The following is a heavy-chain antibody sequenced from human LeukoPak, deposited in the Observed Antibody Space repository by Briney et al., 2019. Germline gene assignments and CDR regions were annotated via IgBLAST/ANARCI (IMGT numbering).Heavy chain of an antibody. CDR3: ARHDHDLPS. D-gene: IGHD3-3*01. J-gene: IGHJ5*02. CDR2: IYHSGST. Sequence: PSQTLSLTCTVSGGSISSGGYYWSWIRQPPGKGLEWIGYIYHSGSTYYNPSLKSRVTISVDRSKNQFSLKLSSVTAADTAVYYCARHDHDLPSWGQGTLVTVSS. CDR1: GGSISSGGYY. V-gene: IGHV4-30-2*01.